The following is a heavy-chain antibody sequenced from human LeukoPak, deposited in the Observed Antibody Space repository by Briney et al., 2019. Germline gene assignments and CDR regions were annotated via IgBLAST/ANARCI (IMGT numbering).Heavy chain of an antibody. CDR3: ARDRDYYDSSGYYGY. Sequence: GASVKVSCKASGYTFTGYYMHWVRQAPGQGLEWMGWINPNSGGTSYAQKFQGRVTMTRDTSISTAYMELSRLRSDDTAVYYCARDRDYYDSSGYYGYWGQGTLVTVSS. CDR2: INPNSGGT. J-gene: IGHJ4*02. V-gene: IGHV1-2*02. CDR1: GYTFTGYY. D-gene: IGHD3-22*01.